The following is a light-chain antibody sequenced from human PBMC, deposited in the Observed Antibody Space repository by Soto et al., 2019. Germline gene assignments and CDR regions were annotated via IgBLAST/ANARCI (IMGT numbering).Light chain of an antibody. CDR3: QQYNNWHPLT. CDR2: GAS. J-gene: IGKJ4*01. CDR1: QSVSSNY. V-gene: IGKV3-20*01. Sequence: EIVLTQSPGTLSLSPGERATLSCRASQSVSSNYLVWYQQKPGQALRLLVYGASSRATGIPDRFSGSGSGTEFTLTISSLQSKDFAVYYCQQYNNWHPLTFGGGTKVDIK.